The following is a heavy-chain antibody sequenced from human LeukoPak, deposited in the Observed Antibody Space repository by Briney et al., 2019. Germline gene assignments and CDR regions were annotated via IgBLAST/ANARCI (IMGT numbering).Heavy chain of an antibody. D-gene: IGHD2-2*01. Sequence: PSETLSLTCAVYGGSFSGSYWSWIRQPPGKGLEWIGEINHSGSTNYNPSLKSRVTISVDTSKSQFSVKLSSVTAADTAVYYCARGARYCSSTSCWFDPWGQGTLVTVSS. V-gene: IGHV4-34*01. J-gene: IGHJ5*02. CDR1: GGSFSGSY. CDR3: ARGARYCSSTSCWFDP. CDR2: INHSGST.